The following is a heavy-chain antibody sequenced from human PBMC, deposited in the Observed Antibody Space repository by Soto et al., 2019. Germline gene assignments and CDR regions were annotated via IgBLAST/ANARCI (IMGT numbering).Heavy chain of an antibody. J-gene: IGHJ3*02. Sequence: ASVKVSCKASGYAFTSYDINWAQQANGQGLEWMGWMNPNSGNTGYAQKFQGRVTMTRNTSISTAYMELSSLRSEDTAVYYCARDCSSTSCRGPPDAFDIWGQGTMVTVSS. D-gene: IGHD2-2*01. CDR1: GYAFTSYD. V-gene: IGHV1-8*01. CDR3: ARDCSSTSCRGPPDAFDI. CDR2: MNPNSGNT.